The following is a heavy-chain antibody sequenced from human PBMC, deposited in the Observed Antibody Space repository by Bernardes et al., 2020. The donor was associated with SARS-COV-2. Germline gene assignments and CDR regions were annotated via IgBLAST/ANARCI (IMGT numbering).Heavy chain of an antibody. D-gene: IGHD3-10*01. J-gene: IGHJ4*02. CDR2: VKSRADGGAV. CDR1: GFTFSKVW. CDR3: TTAGSF. V-gene: IGHV3-15*01. Sequence: GVSLRLSCTTSGFTFSKVWMSWVRQAPGKGLEWVGRVKSRADGGAVDYAAPVKGRFTISRDDSRDTLYLQMNSLNTGDTAVYYCTTAGSFWGQGTLVTVSS.